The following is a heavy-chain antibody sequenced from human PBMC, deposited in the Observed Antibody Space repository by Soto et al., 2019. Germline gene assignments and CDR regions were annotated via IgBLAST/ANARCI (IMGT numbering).Heavy chain of an antibody. J-gene: IGHJ5*02. CDR1: GGSISSYY. V-gene: IGHV4-59*08. CDR2: IYYSGST. Sequence: SETLSLTCTVSGGSISSYYWSWIRQPPGKGLEWIGYIYYSGSTNYNPSLKSRVTISVGTSKNQFSLKLSSVTAADTAVYYCARTDIVVVPAAIAWFDPWGQGTLVTVSS. D-gene: IGHD2-2*01. CDR3: ARTDIVVVPAAIAWFDP.